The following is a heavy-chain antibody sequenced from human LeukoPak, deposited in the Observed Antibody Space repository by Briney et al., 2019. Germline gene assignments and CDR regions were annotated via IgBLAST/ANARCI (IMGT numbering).Heavy chain of an antibody. V-gene: IGHV1-2*02. J-gene: IGHJ4*02. CDR3: ARWSHRGNSFDY. CDR2: INPNSGDT. Sequence: PGRSLRLSCAASGFTFSSYGMHWVRQAPGQGLEWMGWINPNSGDTNYAQKFQGRVTMTRDTSISTAYMELSRLTSDDTAVYYCARWSHRGNSFDYWGQGTLVTVSS. CDR1: GFTFSSYG.